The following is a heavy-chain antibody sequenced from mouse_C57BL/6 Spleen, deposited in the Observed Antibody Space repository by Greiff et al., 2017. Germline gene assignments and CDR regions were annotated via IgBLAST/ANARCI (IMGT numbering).Heavy chain of an antibody. CDR3: ARDDGYFDV. Sequence: QVQLQQPGAELVKPGASVKLSCKASGYTFTSYWMHWVKQRPGQGLEWIGMIHPNSGSTNYNEKFKSKDTLTVDKSSSTAYMQLSSLTSEDSAVDYCARDDGYFDVWGTGTTVTVSS. CDR2: IHPNSGST. V-gene: IGHV1-64*01. D-gene: IGHD2-12*01. J-gene: IGHJ1*03. CDR1: GYTFTSYW.